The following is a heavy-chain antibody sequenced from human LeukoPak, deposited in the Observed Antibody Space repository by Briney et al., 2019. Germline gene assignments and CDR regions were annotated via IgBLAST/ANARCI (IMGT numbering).Heavy chain of an antibody. CDR3: ARDPGRPWLLLRGAFDI. J-gene: IGHJ3*02. D-gene: IGHD3-22*01. V-gene: IGHV3-30*03. Sequence: PGGSLRLSCAASGFTFSSYGMHWVRQAPGKGLEWVAVISYDGSNKYYADSVKGRFTISRDNSKNTLYLQMNSLRAEDTAVYYCARDPGRPWLLLRGAFDIWGQGTMVTVSS. CDR2: ISYDGSNK. CDR1: GFTFSSYG.